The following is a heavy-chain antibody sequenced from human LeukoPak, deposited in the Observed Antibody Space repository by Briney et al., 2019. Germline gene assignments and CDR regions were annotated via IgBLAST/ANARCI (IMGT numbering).Heavy chain of an antibody. V-gene: IGHV3-21*01. Sequence: PGGSLRLSCAASGFTFSSYGMSWVRQAPGKGPEWVSSISSGTSYIYYADSVKGRFTISRDNAKNSLYLQMNSLRAEDTAVYYCARDPTSSWETAFDIWGQGTMVTVSS. CDR2: ISSGTSYI. J-gene: IGHJ3*02. CDR3: ARDPTSSWETAFDI. D-gene: IGHD1-26*01. CDR1: GFTFSSYG.